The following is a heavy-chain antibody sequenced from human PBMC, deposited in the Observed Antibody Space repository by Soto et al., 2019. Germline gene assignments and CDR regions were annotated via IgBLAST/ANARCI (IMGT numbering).Heavy chain of an antibody. CDR2: IYSGDST. Sequence: AGTLRLSCAASGFSVSSNYMSWVRQAPGKGLEWVSVIYSGDSTYYADSVTGRFTISRDNSKNTLYLQMNSLRAEDTAVYYCARDKEGSSSWYQYYGMDVWGQGTTVTVSS. V-gene: IGHV3-53*01. CDR3: ARDKEGSSSWYQYYGMDV. J-gene: IGHJ6*02. D-gene: IGHD6-13*01. CDR1: GFSVSSNY.